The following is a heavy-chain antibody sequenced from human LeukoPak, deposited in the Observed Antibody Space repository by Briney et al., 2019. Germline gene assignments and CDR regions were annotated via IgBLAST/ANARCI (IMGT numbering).Heavy chain of an antibody. CDR3: ARVGLGSGSSTGNYYYMDV. D-gene: IGHD3-10*01. CDR1: GGSINLYY. V-gene: IGHV4-59*01. Sequence: PSETLSLTCTVSGGSINLYYWSWIRQPPGKGLEWIAYIYYSGSTKYSPSLKNRITISADTSKNQLSLKLSSVTAADTAVYYCARVGLGSGSSTGNYYYMDVWGKGTTVTVSS. J-gene: IGHJ6*03. CDR2: IYYSGST.